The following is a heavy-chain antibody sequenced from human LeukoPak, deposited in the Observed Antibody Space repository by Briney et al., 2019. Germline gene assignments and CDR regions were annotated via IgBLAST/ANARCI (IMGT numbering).Heavy chain of an antibody. D-gene: IGHD6-13*01. CDR2: IYYSGST. J-gene: IGHJ3*02. Sequence: PSETLSLTCTVSGGSISSSSYYWGWIRQPPGKGLEWIGSIYYSGSTYYNPSLKSRVTISVDTSKNQFFLKLSSVTAADTAVYFCAIRFSSSWYSDAFDIWGQGTVVTVSS. CDR3: AIRFSSSWYSDAFDI. CDR1: GGSISSSSYY. V-gene: IGHV4-39*07.